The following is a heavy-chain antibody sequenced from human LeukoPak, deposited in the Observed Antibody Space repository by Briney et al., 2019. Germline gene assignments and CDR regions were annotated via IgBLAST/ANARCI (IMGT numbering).Heavy chain of an antibody. Sequence: GGSLRLSCAVCVFTVRRNYMSWARQAPGKGLECVSVTYSGGSTYYADSVKGRFTLSRDSSKNTLYLQMKRLRVEDTGLYLLWRVSPFDYWGQGTLVTVSS. J-gene: IGHJ4*02. CDR3: WRVSPFDY. V-gene: IGHV3-66*01. D-gene: IGHD2-21*01. CDR2: TYSGGST. CDR1: VFTVRRNY.